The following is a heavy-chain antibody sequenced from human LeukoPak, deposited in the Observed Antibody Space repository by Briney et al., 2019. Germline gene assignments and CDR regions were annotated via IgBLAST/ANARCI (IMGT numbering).Heavy chain of an antibody. CDR2: ISGSGGST. CDR1: GFTFSSYA. CDR3: ARTDYSRSRYYYYYMDV. D-gene: IGHD4-11*01. J-gene: IGHJ6*03. V-gene: IGHV3-23*01. Sequence: PVGSLRLSCAASGFTFSSYAMSWVRQAPGKGLEWVSGISGSGGSTYYADSVKGRFTISRDNSKNTLYLQMNSLRAEDTAVYYCARTDYSRSRYYYYYMDVWGKGTTVTVSS.